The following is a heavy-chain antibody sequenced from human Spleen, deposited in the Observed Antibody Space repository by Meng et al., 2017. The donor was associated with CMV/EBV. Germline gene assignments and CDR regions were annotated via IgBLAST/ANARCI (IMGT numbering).Heavy chain of an antibody. V-gene: IGHV1-46*01. D-gene: IGHD1-14*01. J-gene: IGHJ6*02. Sequence: ASVKVSCKASGYTVTRYYIHWVRQAPGQGLEWMGMIDPNSGDTTFVQKFQGRVTMTEDTSTDTAYMELSSLNSEDTAVYYCATVSQGTVAKNPEAYYYYAMDVWGQGTTVTVSS. CDR2: IDPNSGDT. CDR3: ATVSQGTVAKNPEAYYYYAMDV. CDR1: GYTVTRYY.